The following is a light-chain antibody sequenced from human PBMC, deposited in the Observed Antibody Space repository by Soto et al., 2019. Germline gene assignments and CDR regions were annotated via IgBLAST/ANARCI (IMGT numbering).Light chain of an antibody. CDR3: MQALQTPLT. V-gene: IGKV2-28*01. Sequence: EIVMTQSPLSLPVTPGEPASISCRSSQSLLYSDGNNYLDWYLQKPGQSPQLLIHLGSNRASGVPDRFSGSGSGTDFTLTISRVEAEDFGIYFCMQALQTPLTFGGGTKVEIK. CDR1: QSLLYSDGNNY. CDR2: LGS. J-gene: IGKJ4*01.